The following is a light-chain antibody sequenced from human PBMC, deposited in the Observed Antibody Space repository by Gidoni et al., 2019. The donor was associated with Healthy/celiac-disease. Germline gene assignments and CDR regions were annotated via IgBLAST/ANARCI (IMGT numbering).Light chain of an antibody. CDR2: QDS. V-gene: IGLV3-1*01. Sequence: SYALPQPPSVSVSPGQTASITCSGDKLGDKYACWYRQKPGQSPVLVIYQDSKRPSGIPGRFSGSNSGNTATLTISGTQAMDEADYYCQAWDSRVVFGGGTKLTVL. J-gene: IGLJ2*01. CDR1: KLGDKY. CDR3: QAWDSRVV.